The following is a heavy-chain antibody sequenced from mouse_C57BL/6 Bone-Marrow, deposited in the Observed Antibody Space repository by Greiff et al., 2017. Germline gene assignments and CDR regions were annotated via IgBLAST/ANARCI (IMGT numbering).Heavy chain of an antibody. CDR2: IDPSDRET. CDR3: ARYTTVVATSNWYFDV. V-gene: IGHV1-52*01. J-gene: IGHJ1*03. CDR1: GYTFTSYW. Sequence: QVQLQQPGAELVRPGSSVKLSCKASGYTFTSYWLHWVKQRPIQGLEWIGNIDPSDRETHYNQKFKDKATLTVDKSSSTAYMQLSSLTSEDSAVYYCARYTTVVATSNWYFDVWGTGTTVTVSS. D-gene: IGHD1-1*01.